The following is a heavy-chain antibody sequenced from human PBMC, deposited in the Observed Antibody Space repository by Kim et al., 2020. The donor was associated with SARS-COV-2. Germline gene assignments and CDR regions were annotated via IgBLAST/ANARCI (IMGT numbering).Heavy chain of an antibody. D-gene: IGHD2-8*01. CDR3: ARDLIY. CDR2: SSGSTQ. V-gene: IGHV3-48*03. J-gene: IGHJ4*02. Sequence: SSGSTQYDANSGKGRCTSARDNAKNSLYRQMNSLRAEDTAVYYCARDLIYWGQGTLVTVSS.